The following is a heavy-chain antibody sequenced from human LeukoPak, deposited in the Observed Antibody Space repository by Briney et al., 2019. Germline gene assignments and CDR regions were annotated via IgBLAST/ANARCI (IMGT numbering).Heavy chain of an antibody. CDR3: AKEISYSSGWYDY. CDR1: GFTFSNYA. Sequence: GGSLRLSCAASGFTFSNYAMSWVRQAPGKGLEWVSGLSGSGATTYCADSVKGRFTISRGNSKNTLFLQMNSLRAEDTAVYYCAKEISYSSGWYDYWGQGTLVTVSS. J-gene: IGHJ4*02. CDR2: LSGSGATT. V-gene: IGHV3-23*01. D-gene: IGHD6-19*01.